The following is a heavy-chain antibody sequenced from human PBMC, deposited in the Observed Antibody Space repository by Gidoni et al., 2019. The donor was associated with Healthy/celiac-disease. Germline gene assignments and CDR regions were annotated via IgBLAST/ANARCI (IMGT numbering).Heavy chain of an antibody. J-gene: IGHJ4*02. CDR2: ISYDGSNK. Sequence: QVQLVESGGGVVQPGRSLRLSCAASGFTFSSYGMHWVRQAPGKGLEWVAVISYDGSNKYYADSVKGRFTISRDNSKNTLYLQMNSLRAEDTAVYYCATPLSSQQLVPYFDYWGQGTLVTVSS. V-gene: IGHV3-30*03. D-gene: IGHD6-13*01. CDR3: ATPLSSQQLVPYFDY. CDR1: GFTFSSYG.